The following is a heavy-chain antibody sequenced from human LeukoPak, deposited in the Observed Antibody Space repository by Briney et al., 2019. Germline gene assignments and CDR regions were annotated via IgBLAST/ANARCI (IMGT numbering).Heavy chain of an antibody. D-gene: IGHD3-9*01. CDR1: GGSISSYY. V-gene: IGHV4-59*08. Sequence: PSETLSLTCTVSGGSISSYYWSWIRQPPGKGLVWIGYIYYSGSTNYNPSLKSRVTISVDTSKNQFSLKLSSVTAADTAVYYCARTGTYYYYGMDVWGQGTTVTVSS. CDR2: IYYSGST. J-gene: IGHJ6*02. CDR3: ARTGTYYYYGMDV.